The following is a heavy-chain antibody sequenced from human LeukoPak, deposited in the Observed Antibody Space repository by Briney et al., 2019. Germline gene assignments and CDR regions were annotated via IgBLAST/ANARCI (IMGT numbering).Heavy chain of an antibody. D-gene: IGHD5-18*01. CDR3: AKGRYTPDP. CDR2: ISYDGNNK. V-gene: IGHV3-30*18. J-gene: IGHJ5*02. CDR1: GFTFSSYD. Sequence: GGSLTLSCAASGFTFSSYDMHWVRQAPGKGLEWVAVISYDGNNKYYADSVKRRFTISRDNPKNTLYLQMSSLTAEDTAVYYCAKGRYTPDPWGQGTLVIVSS.